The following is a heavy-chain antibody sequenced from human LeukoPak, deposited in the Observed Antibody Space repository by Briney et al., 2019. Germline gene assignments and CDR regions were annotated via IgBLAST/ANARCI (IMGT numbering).Heavy chain of an antibody. D-gene: IGHD4-17*01. J-gene: IGHJ4*02. Sequence: PGESLKISCKGSGYSFTSYWFGWVRQLPGKGLEWIGIIYPGDSDTTYSPSFQGQVTISADKSISTAYLQWSSLKASDTAMYYCARRDDYGDYTDYWGQGTLVTVSS. CDR1: GYSFTSYW. CDR3: ARRDDYGDYTDY. V-gene: IGHV5-51*01. CDR2: IYPGDSDT.